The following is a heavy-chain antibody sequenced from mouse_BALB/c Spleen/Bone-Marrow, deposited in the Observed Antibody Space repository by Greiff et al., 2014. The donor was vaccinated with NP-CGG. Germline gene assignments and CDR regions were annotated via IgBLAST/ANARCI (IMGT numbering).Heavy chain of an antibody. D-gene: IGHD3-3*01. J-gene: IGHJ3*01. CDR3: ARGRAAWFAY. Sequence: DVQLQESGPGLVKPSQSLSLTCTVTGYSITSDYAWSWIRQFPGNKLEWMGYISYSGITNYNPSLKSRISITRDTSKNQFFLQLNSVTTEDTATYYCARGRAAWFAYWGQGTLVTVSA. V-gene: IGHV3-2*02. CDR2: ISYSGIT. CDR1: GYSITSDYA.